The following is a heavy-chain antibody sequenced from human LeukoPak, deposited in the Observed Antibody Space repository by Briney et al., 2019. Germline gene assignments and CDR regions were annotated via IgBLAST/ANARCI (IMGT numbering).Heavy chain of an antibody. D-gene: IGHD2-2*01. CDR3: ARADIVVVPAATVNWFDP. CDR2: IYYSGST. V-gene: IGHV4-61*10. J-gene: IGHJ5*02. Sequence: PSQTLSLTCTVSGGSISSGSYYWSWIRQPAGKGLEWIGYIYYSGSTNYNPSLKSRVTISVDTSKNQFSPKLSSVTAADTAVYYCARADIVVVPAATVNWFDPWGQGTLVTVSS. CDR1: GGSISSGSYY.